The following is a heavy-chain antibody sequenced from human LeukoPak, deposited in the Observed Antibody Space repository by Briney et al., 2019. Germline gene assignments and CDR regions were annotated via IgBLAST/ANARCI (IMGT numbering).Heavy chain of an antibody. CDR1: GFTVSSNY. J-gene: IGHJ3*02. CDR2: IYSGGST. D-gene: IGHD2-21*02. V-gene: IGHV3-53*01. Sequence: GGSLRLSCSASGFTVSSNYMTWVRQAPGKGLEWVSVIYSGGSTYYADSVKGRFTISRDNSKNTLYLQMNSLRAEDTAVYYCARGSRDCDGDRYVAFDIWGQGTMVTVSS. CDR3: ARGSRDCDGDRYVAFDI.